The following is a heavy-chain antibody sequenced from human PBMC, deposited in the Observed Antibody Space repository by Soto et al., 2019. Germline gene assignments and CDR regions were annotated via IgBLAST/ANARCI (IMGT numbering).Heavy chain of an antibody. D-gene: IGHD2-2*01. CDR1: GYTFTSYG. CDR3: ARDRGYQLPKYGMDV. V-gene: IGHV1-18*01. J-gene: IGHJ6*02. CDR2: ISAYNGNT. Sequence: QVQLVQSGAEVKKPGASVKVSCKASGYTFTSYGISWVRQAPGQGLEWMGWISAYNGNTNYAQKLQGRVTMTTDTSTSTAYMELSSLRSEDTAVYYCARDRGYQLPKYGMDVWGQGTTVTVSS.